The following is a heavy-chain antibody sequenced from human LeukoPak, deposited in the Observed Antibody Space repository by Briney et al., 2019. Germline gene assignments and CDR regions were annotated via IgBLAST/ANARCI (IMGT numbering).Heavy chain of an antibody. D-gene: IGHD3-9*01. CDR2: ISSSSSTI. CDR1: GFTFSTYS. J-gene: IGHJ4*02. Sequence: GGSLRLSCAASGFTFSTYSMNWVRQAPGKGLEWVSYISSSSSTIYYADSVKGRFTISRDNAKNSLYLQMNSLRAEDTAVYYCAGADGYFDSGVVYWGQGTLATVSS. CDR3: AGADGYFDSGVVY. V-gene: IGHV3-48*01.